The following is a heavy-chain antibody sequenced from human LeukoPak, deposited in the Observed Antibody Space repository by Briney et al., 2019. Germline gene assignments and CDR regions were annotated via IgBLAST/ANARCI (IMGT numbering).Heavy chain of an antibody. CDR2: ISGSGGST. J-gene: IGHJ4*02. D-gene: IGHD1-26*01. CDR1: GFTFSSYA. V-gene: IGHV3-23*01. Sequence: PGGSLRLSCAASGFTFSSYAMSWVRQAPAKGLDWVSAISGSGGSTYYADSVKGRFTISRDNTKNTLYLQMNSLKAEDTAVYYCARVLGGSYHFDYWGQGTLVTVSS. CDR3: ARVLGGSYHFDY.